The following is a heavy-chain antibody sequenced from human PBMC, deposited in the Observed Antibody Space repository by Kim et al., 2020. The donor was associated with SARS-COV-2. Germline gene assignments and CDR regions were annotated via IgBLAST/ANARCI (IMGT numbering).Heavy chain of an antibody. D-gene: IGHD6-25*01. V-gene: IGHV3-15*01. Sequence: DGGTTDYGAPMKGRFTISRDDSKNTLYLQMNSLKTEDTAVYYCTTQRALGYWGQGTLVTVSS. CDR2: DGGTT. J-gene: IGHJ4*02. CDR3: TTQRALGY.